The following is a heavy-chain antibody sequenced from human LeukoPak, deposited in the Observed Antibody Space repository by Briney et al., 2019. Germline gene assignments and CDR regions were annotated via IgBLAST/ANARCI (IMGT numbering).Heavy chain of an antibody. CDR3: TTVGIAADDYGDS. D-gene: IGHD6-25*01. J-gene: IGHJ4*02. CDR1: GFTFSTYD. Sequence: GGSLRLSCAASGFTFSTYDMHWVRQAPGKGLEWVAFIWYNGSNKYYTDSVEGRFIISRDNSKNTLYLQMNSLKTEDTAVYYCTTVGIAADDYGDSWGQGTLVTVSS. V-gene: IGHV3-30*02. CDR2: IWYNGSNK.